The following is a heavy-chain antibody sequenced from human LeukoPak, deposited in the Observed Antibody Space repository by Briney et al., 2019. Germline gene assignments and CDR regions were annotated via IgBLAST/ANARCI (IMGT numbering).Heavy chain of an antibody. D-gene: IGHD3-22*01. V-gene: IGHV4-39*01. J-gene: IGHJ2*01. CDR3: ARGVTMIVVVIHDWYFDL. CDR1: GFPFSNYW. Sequence: GSLRLSCTASGFPFSNYWMSWVRQPPGKGLEWIGSIYYTRSTYYNPSLKSRVTISVDTSKNQFSLKLTSVTAADTAVYYCARGVTMIVVVIHDWYFDLWGRGTLVTVSS. CDR2: IYYTRST.